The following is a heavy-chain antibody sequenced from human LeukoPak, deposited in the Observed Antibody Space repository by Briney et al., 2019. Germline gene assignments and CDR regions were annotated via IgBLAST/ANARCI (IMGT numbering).Heavy chain of an antibody. J-gene: IGHJ4*02. Sequence: GGSLRLSCTASGFTFSNYGMAWVRQAPEKGLEWVSSISDSGGDTYYADSVKGRFTVSRDNSKNTLYLQMNSLRAEDTAVFYCAKRVSYSNSAAYFDYWGQGTLVTVSS. CDR3: AKRVSYSNSAAYFDY. D-gene: IGHD6-6*01. V-gene: IGHV3-23*01. CDR1: GFTFSNYG. CDR2: ISDSGGDT.